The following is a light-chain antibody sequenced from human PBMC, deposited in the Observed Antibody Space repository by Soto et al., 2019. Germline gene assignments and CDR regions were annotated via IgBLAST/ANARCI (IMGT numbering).Light chain of an antibody. CDR1: QTVSNTY. J-gene: IGKJ4*01. V-gene: IGKV3-20*01. CDR3: QQYGALPPT. Sequence: EIVLTQFPGALSLSPGERVTLSCSASQTVSNTYLAWDQQKSGQSPKFLIYGASNRATGIPDRFSGSGSGTYFNITISRLEHEDVAVYYCQQYGALPPTFGGGTKVEIK. CDR2: GAS.